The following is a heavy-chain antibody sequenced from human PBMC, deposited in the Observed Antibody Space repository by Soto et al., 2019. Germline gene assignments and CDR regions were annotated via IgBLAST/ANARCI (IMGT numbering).Heavy chain of an antibody. V-gene: IGHV1-18*01. Sequence: QVQLVQSGAEVKKPGASVKVSGKASGYTFTSYGISWVRQAPGQGLEWMGWISAYNGNTNYAQKLQVRGTMTTDTSTRRVYMEVRRLRSDDKAGYYCARVGALGEKYYYYGMDVWGQGTTVTVSS. CDR1: GYTFTSYG. D-gene: IGHD3-16*01. CDR2: ISAYNGNT. CDR3: ARVGALGEKYYYYGMDV. J-gene: IGHJ6*02.